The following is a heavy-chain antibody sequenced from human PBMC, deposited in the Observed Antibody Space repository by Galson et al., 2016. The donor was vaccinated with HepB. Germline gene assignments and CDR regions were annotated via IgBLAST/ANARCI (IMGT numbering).Heavy chain of an antibody. CDR1: GLSLSDYW. V-gene: IGHV3-15*01. J-gene: IGHJ4*02. Sequence: LRLSCAASGLSLSDYWMIWVRQAPGKGLEWVGRIRSKTAGGTTDYAAPVKGRFTVSRDDSKNTLFLQMSSLKTDDTAVYYCTTEVISMPFNSDYWGQGTPVTVSS. CDR3: TTEVISMPFNSDY. CDR2: IRSKTAGGTT. D-gene: IGHD2-2*01.